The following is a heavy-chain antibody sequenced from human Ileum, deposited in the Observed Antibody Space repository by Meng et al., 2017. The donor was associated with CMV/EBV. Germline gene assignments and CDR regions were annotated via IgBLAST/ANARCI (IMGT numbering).Heavy chain of an antibody. CDR2: INPNTGDT. CDR1: GYTFTGHN. CDR3: TRSWIHLWSHDFDY. V-gene: IGHV1-2*06. D-gene: IGHD5-18*01. J-gene: IGHJ4*02. Sequence: VPLVQSGAGRKKPGASVKVSCKASGYTFTGHNIHWVRQAPGQGLEWMGRINPNTGDTKNAQNFQGRVTMTRDTSNGTAYMELTNLRSDDTAVYFCTRSWIHLWSHDFDYWGQGTLVTVSS.